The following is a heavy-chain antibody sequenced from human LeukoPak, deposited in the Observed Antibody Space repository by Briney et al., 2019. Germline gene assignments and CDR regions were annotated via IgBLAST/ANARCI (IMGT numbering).Heavy chain of an antibody. D-gene: IGHD6-13*01. Sequence: GGSLRLSCAASGFTFSSYGMHWVRQAPGKGLEWVAFIRYDGSNKYNADSAKGRFTISRDNSKNTLYLQMNSLRAEDTAVYYCAKDLIAAAGTGYFDYWGQGTLVTVSS. V-gene: IGHV3-30*02. CDR2: IRYDGSNK. CDR3: AKDLIAAAGTGYFDY. J-gene: IGHJ4*02. CDR1: GFTFSSYG.